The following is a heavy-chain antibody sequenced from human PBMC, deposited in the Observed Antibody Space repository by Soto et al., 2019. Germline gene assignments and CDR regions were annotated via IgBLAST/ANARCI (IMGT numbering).Heavy chain of an antibody. Sequence: ASVKVSCKASGGDFSNYAISWVRQAPGQGPEWMGGIIPIFRTATYAQKFQGRVTITADDSTSTAYMELSRLRSDDTAVYYCARRKGDYYDSGGYHYYFDYWGQGTLVTV. CDR2: IIPIFRTA. CDR1: GGDFSNYA. V-gene: IGHV1-69*13. CDR3: ARRKGDYYDSGGYHYYFDY. D-gene: IGHD3-22*01. J-gene: IGHJ4*02.